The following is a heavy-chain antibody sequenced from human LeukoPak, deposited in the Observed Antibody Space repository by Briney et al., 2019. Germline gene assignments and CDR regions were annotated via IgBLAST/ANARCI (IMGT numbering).Heavy chain of an antibody. D-gene: IGHD1-14*01. CDR2: IKHDGGEE. CDR1: GFTFNTFW. V-gene: IGHV3-7*03. Sequence: GGSRRLSCVASGFTFNTFWMTWVSQAPGKGLEWVAHIKHDGGEEYYVNSVKGRSTISRDNAKNSLYLEMDSLRPDDTAVYFCVREREPLSDFDYWGQGTLVTVSS. CDR3: VREREPLSDFDY. J-gene: IGHJ4*02.